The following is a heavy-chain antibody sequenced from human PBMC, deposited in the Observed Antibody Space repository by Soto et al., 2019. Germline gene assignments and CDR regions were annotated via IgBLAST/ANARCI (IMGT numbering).Heavy chain of an antibody. J-gene: IGHJ6*02. CDR1: GLTFSSYS. Sequence: EVQLVESGGGLVKPGGSLRLSCAASGLTFSSYSMNWVRQAPRKGREWVSSISSSSSYIYYADSVKGRFTISRDNAKNSLYLQMNSLRAEDTAVYYCARDGSSSSWPYYYYYYGMDVLGQGTTVTVSS. CDR3: ARDGSSSSWPYYYYYYGMDV. V-gene: IGHV3-21*01. D-gene: IGHD6-13*01. CDR2: ISSSSSYI.